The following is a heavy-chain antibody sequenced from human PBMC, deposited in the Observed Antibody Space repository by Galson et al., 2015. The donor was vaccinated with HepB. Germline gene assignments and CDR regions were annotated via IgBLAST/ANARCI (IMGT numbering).Heavy chain of an antibody. J-gene: IGHJ4*02. CDR2: ISYDGSNK. V-gene: IGHV3-30*04. CDR3: ARVHHGSGSYYDY. Sequence: SLRLSCAASGFTFSSYAMHWVRQAPGKGLEWVAVISYDGSNKYYADSVKGRFTISRDNSKNTLYLQMNSLRAEDTAVYYCARVHHGSGSYYDYWGQGTLVTVSS. D-gene: IGHD3-10*01. CDR1: GFTFSSYA.